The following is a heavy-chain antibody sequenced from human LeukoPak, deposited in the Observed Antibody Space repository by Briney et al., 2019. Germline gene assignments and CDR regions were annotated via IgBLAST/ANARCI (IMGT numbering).Heavy chain of an antibody. V-gene: IGHV3-21*01. CDR3: ARTIDSSGSNY. CDR2: ISSSSSYI. Sequence: GGSLRLSCAASGFTFSSYSMNWVRQAPGKGLEWVSSISSSSSYIYYADSVKGRFTISRDNAKNSLYLQMNSLRAEDTAMYYCARTIDSSGSNYWGQGTLVTVSS. CDR1: GFTFSSYS. J-gene: IGHJ4*02. D-gene: IGHD3-22*01.